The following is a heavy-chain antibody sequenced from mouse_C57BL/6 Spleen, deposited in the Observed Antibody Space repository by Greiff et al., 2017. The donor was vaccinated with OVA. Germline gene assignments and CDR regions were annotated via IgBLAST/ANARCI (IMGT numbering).Heavy chain of an antibody. CDR1: GYTFTDYY. D-gene: IGHD4-1*01. Sequence: VQLQQSGPELVKPGASVKISCKASGYTFTDYYMNWVKQSHGKSLEWIGDINPNNGGTSYNQKFKGKATLTVDKSSSTAYMELRSLTSEDSAVYYCARLRTGPYYAMDYWGQGTSVTVSS. J-gene: IGHJ4*01. CDR2: INPNNGGT. V-gene: IGHV1-26*01. CDR3: ARLRTGPYYAMDY.